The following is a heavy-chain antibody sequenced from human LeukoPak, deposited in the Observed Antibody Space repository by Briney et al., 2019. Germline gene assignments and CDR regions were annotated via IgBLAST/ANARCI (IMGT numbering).Heavy chain of an antibody. V-gene: IGHV4-39*01. CDR1: GGSISSSSYY. J-gene: IGHJ4*02. CDR3: ARQGSAYYFDF. CDR2: VYYSGRT. D-gene: IGHD2-15*01. Sequence: SETLSLTCTVSGGSISSSSYYWGWIRQPPGKELQWIASVYYSGRTNYSASLKSRVTISVDTSEKQFSLQLNSVTAADTAVYYCARQGSAYYFDFWGQGLLVTVSS.